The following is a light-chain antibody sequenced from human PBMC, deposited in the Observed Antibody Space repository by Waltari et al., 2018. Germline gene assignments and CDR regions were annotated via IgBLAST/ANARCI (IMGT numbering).Light chain of an antibody. J-gene: IGLJ3*02. V-gene: IGLV2-14*01. Sequence: QSALTQPASVSGSPGQSITISCIGTSSDIGGYTYVSWYQQHPDKAPKVMIYDVTKRPSGVSNRFSCSKSGSTASLTISGLQAEDEADYYCSSYTSSNTWVFGGGTKLTVL. CDR3: SSYTSSNTWV. CDR2: DVT. CDR1: SSDIGGYTY.